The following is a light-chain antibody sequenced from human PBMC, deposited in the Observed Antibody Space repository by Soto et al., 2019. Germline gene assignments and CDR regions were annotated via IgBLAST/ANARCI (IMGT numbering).Light chain of an antibody. J-gene: IGKJ4*01. CDR1: QGINTY. CDR2: AAS. CDR3: QQFNSYPLT. V-gene: IGKV1-9*01. Sequence: DIPLTQSPSFLSASIGDRVTITCRPSQGINTYLAWYQQKPGKAPKLLIYAASTLQSGVPSRFSGSASGTEFTLTISNLQPEDFATYYCQQFNSYPLTFGGGTKVDIK.